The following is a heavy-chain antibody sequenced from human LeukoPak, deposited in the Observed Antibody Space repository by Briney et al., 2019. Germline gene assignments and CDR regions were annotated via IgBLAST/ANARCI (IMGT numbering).Heavy chain of an antibody. CDR1: GFIFRDYA. D-gene: IGHD3-16*01. CDR2: LRGDGET. Sequence: AGGSLRLSCVASGFIFRDYAMSWVRQAPAGGLEWVSSLRGDGETFYTDSVKGRSTLSRDHSRNTVYLQLSNLRVEDTAVYYCAKASWVSSADAVLWGQGTLVTVS. V-gene: IGHV3-23*01. J-gene: IGHJ4*02. CDR3: AKASWVSSADAVL.